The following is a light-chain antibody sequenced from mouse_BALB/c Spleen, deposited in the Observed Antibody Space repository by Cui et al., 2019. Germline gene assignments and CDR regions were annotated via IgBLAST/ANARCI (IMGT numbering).Light chain of an antibody. Sequence: QIVLTQSPALMSASPREKVIMTCSASESVSYLYWYQQQPRSVPKPWIYLTTNLASGVPARFSGSGSGTSYSLTISSMEAEDAATYYCQQWSSNPLTFGAGTKLELK. V-gene: IGKV4-68*01. J-gene: IGKJ5*01. CDR3: QQWSSNPLT. CDR1: ESVSY. CDR2: LTT.